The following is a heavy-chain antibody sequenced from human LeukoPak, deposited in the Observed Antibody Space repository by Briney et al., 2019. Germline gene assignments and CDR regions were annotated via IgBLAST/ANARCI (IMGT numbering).Heavy chain of an antibody. CDR1: GFTFSTYA. V-gene: IGHV3-30*04. CDR3: ARSVIAVAGYDAFDI. D-gene: IGHD6-19*01. J-gene: IGHJ3*02. CDR2: ISSDGRNT. Sequence: GGSLRLSCAASGFTFSTYAMHWVRQAPGKGLEWVAVISSDGRNTYYADSVKGRFTISRDNSKNTLYLQMNSLRGEDTAVYYCARSVIAVAGYDAFDIWGQGTVVTVSS.